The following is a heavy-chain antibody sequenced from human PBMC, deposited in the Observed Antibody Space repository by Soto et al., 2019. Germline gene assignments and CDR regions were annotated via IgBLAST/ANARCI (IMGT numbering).Heavy chain of an antibody. J-gene: IGHJ5*02. Sequence: SETLSLTCIVSGGSISSSSYYWGWIRQPPGKGLEWIGSIYYSGSTYYNPSLKSRVTISVDTSKNQFSLKLSSVPAADTAVFYCARHRARNWFAPGAQGTRATV. CDR2: IYYSGST. CDR1: GGSISSSSYY. CDR3: ARHRARNWFAP. D-gene: IGHD6-6*01. V-gene: IGHV4-39*01.